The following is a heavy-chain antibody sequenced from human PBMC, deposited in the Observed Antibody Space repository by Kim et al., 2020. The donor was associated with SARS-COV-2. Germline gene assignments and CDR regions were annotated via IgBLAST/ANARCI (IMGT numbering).Heavy chain of an antibody. V-gene: IGHV4-61*01. CDR3: ARARTHIVVVVAATDWFDP. CDR2: IYYSGST. J-gene: IGHJ5*02. D-gene: IGHD2-15*01. CDR1: GGSVSSGSYY. Sequence: SETLSLTCTVSGGSVSSGSYYWSWIRQPPGKGLEWIGSIYYSGSTNYNPSLKSRVTISVDTSKNQFSLKLSSVTAADTAGYYCARARTHIVVVVAATDWFDPWGQGTLVTVSS.